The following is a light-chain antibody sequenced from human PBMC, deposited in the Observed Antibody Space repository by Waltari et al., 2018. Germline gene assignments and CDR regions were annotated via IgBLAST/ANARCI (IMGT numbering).Light chain of an antibody. CDR3: QHYNNWPMYT. V-gene: IGKV3-15*01. J-gene: IGKJ2*01. Sequence: ERASLSCRASQSISNNLAWYQQKPGQAPRLLIYGASTRATGIPARFSSTGSATEFTLTISSLQSEDFAVYYCQHYNNWPMYTFGQGTKLEMK. CDR2: GAS. CDR1: QSISNN.